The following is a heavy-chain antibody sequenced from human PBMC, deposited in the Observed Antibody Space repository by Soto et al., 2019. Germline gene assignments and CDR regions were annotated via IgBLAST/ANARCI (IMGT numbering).Heavy chain of an antibody. CDR2: INPETGGT. CDR1: GYTFTGYY. V-gene: IGHV1-2*02. D-gene: IGHD2-2*01. J-gene: IGHJ6*02. Sequence: QVQLVQSGADVKTPGASVRVSCKASGYTFTGYYVHWVREAPGQGLEWMGWINPETGGTSYAQKFQGRVTLSRDTSINTAYPEVSRLRFDDAAVYFCARERYQVISDGMDVWGQGNKVNVPS. CDR3: ARERYQVISDGMDV.